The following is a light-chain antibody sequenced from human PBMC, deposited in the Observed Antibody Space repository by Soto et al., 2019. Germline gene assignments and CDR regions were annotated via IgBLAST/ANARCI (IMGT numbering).Light chain of an antibody. CDR3: SSYTGSSTLV. V-gene: IGLV2-14*01. CDR1: SSGVGGYNY. Sequence: QSALTQPASVSGSPGQSITISCTGTSSGVGGYNYVSWYQQYPGKAPKLMIYDVSNRPSGVSNRFSGSKSGNTASLTISGLQAEDEADYYCSSYTGSSTLVFGGGTKLTVL. CDR2: DVS. J-gene: IGLJ2*01.